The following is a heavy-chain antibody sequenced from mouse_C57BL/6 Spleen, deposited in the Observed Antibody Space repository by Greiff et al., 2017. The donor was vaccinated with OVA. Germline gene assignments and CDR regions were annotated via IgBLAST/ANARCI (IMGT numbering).Heavy chain of an antibody. CDR1: GYTFTSYW. J-gene: IGHJ2*01. CDR2: IDPSDSYT. V-gene: IGHV1-69*01. D-gene: IGHD2-10*02. Sequence: QVQLQQPGAELVMPGASVKLSCKASGYTFTSYWMHWVKQRPGQGLEWIGEIDPSDSYTNYNQKFKGKSTLTVDKSSSTAYMQLSSLTSEDSAVYYCARGSIRFPVWGQGTTLTVSS. CDR3: ARGSIRFPV.